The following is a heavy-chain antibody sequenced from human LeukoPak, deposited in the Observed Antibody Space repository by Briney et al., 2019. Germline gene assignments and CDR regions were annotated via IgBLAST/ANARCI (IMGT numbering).Heavy chain of an antibody. J-gene: IGHJ4*02. D-gene: IGHD5-18*01. CDR3: AREGGRGYSYGYGLPLVIDY. Sequence: SETLSLTCAVYGGSFSGYYWSWIRQPPGKGLEWIGEINHSGSTNYNPSLKSRVTISVDTSKNQFSLKLSSVTAADTAVYYCAREGGRGYSYGYGLPLVIDYWGQGTLVTVSS. CDR1: GGSFSGYY. V-gene: IGHV4-34*01. CDR2: INHSGST.